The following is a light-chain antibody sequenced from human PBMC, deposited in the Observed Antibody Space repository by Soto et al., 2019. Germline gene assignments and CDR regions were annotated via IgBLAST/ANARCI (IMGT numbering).Light chain of an antibody. CDR2: DVS. CDR3: SSQAVSSTLV. CDR1: SSDIGGYNY. J-gene: IGLJ2*01. Sequence: QSVLTHPASVSGSPGQSITISCTGTSSDIGGYNYVSWYQQHPGKAPKLTIYDVSNRPSGVSNRFSGSKSGNTASLTISGLQAEDEADYYCSSQAVSSTLVFGGGTKVTVL. V-gene: IGLV2-14*01.